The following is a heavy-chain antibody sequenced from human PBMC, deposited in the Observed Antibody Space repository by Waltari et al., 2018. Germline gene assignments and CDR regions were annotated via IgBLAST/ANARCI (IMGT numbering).Heavy chain of an antibody. CDR1: GFTFSSYA. J-gene: IGHJ6*02. V-gene: IGHV3-64*01. CDR2: ISSNGGST. CDR3: ARGAPGTIFGVVIPYGMDV. Sequence: EVQLVESGGGLVQPGGSLRLSCAASGFTFSSYAMHWVRQAPGKGLGYVSAISSNGGSTYYANSVKGRFTISRDNSKNTLYLQMGSLRAEDMAVYYCARGAPGTIFGVVIPYGMDVWGQGTTVTVSS. D-gene: IGHD3-3*01.